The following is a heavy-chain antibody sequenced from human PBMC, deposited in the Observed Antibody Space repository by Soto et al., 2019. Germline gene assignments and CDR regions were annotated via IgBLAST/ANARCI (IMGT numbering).Heavy chain of an antibody. CDR1: GGSFSGYY. V-gene: IGHV4-34*01. J-gene: IGHJ4*02. CDR2: INHSGST. CDR3: ARGRYGYCSGGSCYQGHDY. Sequence: PSETLSLTCAVYGGSFSGYYWSWIRQPPGKGLEWIGGINHSGSTNYNPSLKSRVTISVDTSKNQFSLKLSSVTAADTAVYYCARGRYGYCSGGSCYQGHDYWGQGTLVTVSS. D-gene: IGHD2-15*01.